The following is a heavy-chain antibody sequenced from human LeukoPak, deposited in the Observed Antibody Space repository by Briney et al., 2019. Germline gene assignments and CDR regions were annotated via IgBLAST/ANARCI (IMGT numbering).Heavy chain of an antibody. Sequence: GGALRLSCAASGFPFSTYWMTWVRQTPGKGLERVANMKADGTEKNYLDSVKGRFTISRDNAKNSLYLQMNSLSAEDAGVYYCSKGGHVDYCGPGTLVTVSS. CDR1: GFPFSTYW. CDR2: MKADGTEK. V-gene: IGHV3-7*01. J-gene: IGHJ4*02. D-gene: IGHD1-26*01. CDR3: SKGGHVDY.